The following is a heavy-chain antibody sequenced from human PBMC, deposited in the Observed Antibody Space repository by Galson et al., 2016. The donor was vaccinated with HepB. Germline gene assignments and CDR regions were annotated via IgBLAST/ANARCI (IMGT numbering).Heavy chain of an antibody. D-gene: IGHD6-13*01. CDR2: KYSSGST. Sequence: ATLSLTCPASGGSISHYYWSWLRPPPGKGLEWIAYKYSSGSTNQNPSLKSRVTISVDTSKNHFSLQLRAVTAADTAVYYCARDRGAAAGFDYWGQGTLLTVSS. CDR1: GGSISHYY. V-gene: IGHV4-59*01. J-gene: IGHJ4*02. CDR3: ARDRGAAAGFDY.